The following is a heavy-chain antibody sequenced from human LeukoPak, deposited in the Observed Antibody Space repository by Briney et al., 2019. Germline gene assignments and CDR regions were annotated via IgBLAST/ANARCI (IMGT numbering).Heavy chain of an antibody. CDR2: INPSGGST. CDR1: GGTFSSYA. CDR3: ARSRVRPDY. D-gene: IGHD3-10*01. J-gene: IGHJ4*02. V-gene: IGHV1-46*01. Sequence: GASVKVSCKASGGTFSSYAISWVRQAPGQGLEWVGIINPSGGSTHYAQKFQGRVTMTRDTSTSTVYMELSSLRSEDTAVYYCARSRVRPDYWGQGTLVTVSS.